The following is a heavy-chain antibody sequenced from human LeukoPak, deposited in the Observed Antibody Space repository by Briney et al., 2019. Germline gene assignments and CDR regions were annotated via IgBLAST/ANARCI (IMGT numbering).Heavy chain of an antibody. D-gene: IGHD5-18*01. CDR2: IIPILGIA. CDR1: GGTFSSYA. J-gene: IGHJ4*02. V-gene: IGHV1-69*04. CDR3: AREGRIQLWSGFDY. Sequence: SVKVSCKASGGTFSSYAISWVRQAPGQGLEWMGRIIPILGIANYAQKFQGRVTITADKSTSTAYMELSSLRSEDTAVYYCAREGRIQLWSGFDYWGQGTLVTVSS.